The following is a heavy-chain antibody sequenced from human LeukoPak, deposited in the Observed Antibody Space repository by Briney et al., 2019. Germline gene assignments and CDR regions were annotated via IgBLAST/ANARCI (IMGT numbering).Heavy chain of an antibody. V-gene: IGHV3-74*01. J-gene: IGHJ4*02. CDR2: INGDGSLT. CDR3: ARDEVGAPPIDY. Sequence: PGGSLRLSCEASGFAFSRHWMHWVRQAPGKGLVWVCNINGDGSLTGCADSVKGRFTTSRDNAKSTLFLHMTSLRAEDTAVYYCARDEVGAPPIDYWGQGALVTVSS. D-gene: IGHD1-26*01. CDR1: GFAFSRHW.